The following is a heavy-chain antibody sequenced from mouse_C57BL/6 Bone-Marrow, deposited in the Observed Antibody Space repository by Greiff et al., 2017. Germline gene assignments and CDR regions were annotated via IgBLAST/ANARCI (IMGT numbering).Heavy chain of an antibody. CDR1: GFNIKDDY. V-gene: IGHV14-4*01. Sequence: VHVKQSGAELVRPGASVKLSCTASGFNIKDDYMHWVKQRPEQGLEWIGWIDPENGDTEYASKFQGKATIPADPSSTTAYLQLSSLTSEDTAVYYCTCYGSGAYWGQGTLVTVSA. CDR2: IDPENGDT. D-gene: IGHD1-1*01. CDR3: TCYGSGAY. J-gene: IGHJ3*01.